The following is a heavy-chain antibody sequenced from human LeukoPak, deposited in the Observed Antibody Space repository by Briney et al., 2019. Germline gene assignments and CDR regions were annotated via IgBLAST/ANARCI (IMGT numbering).Heavy chain of an antibody. J-gene: IGHJ4*02. CDR1: GFTFSSYA. D-gene: IGHD5-12*01. Sequence: PGGSLRLPCAASGFTFSSYAMSWVRQAPGKGLEWVSAISGSGGSTYYADSVKGRFTISRDNSKNTLYLQMNSLRDEDTAVYYCAKGNEWLRFVFLDYWGQGTLVTVSS. CDR3: AKGNEWLRFVFLDY. CDR2: ISGSGGST. V-gene: IGHV3-23*01.